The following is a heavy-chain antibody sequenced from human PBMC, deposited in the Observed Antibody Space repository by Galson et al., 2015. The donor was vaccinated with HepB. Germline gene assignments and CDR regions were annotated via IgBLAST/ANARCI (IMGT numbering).Heavy chain of an antibody. CDR2: IYPGDSDT. CDR3: AKSHGNYAVPPDY. CDR1: GYRFTSYW. Sequence: QSGAEVKKPGESLKISCKGSGYRFTSYWIAWVRQMPGKGLECMGIIYPGDSDTRYSPSFQGQVTISADKSISTAYLQWSSLKASDTAMYYCAKSHGNYAVPPDYWGQGTLVTVSS. D-gene: IGHD3-22*01. V-gene: IGHV5-51*03. J-gene: IGHJ4*02.